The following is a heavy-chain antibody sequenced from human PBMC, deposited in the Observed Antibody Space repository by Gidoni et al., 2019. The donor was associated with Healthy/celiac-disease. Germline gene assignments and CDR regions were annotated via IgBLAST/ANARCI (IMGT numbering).Heavy chain of an antibody. J-gene: IGHJ4*02. CDR3: AAHRYYDILTGYYNENSFDY. CDR2: ISSSGSTI. D-gene: IGHD3-9*01. V-gene: IGHV3-48*03. CDR1: GFPFSSYE. Sequence: EVQLVESGGGLVQPGGSLRLSCAASGFPFSSYEMNWVRQAPGKGLEWVSYISSSGSTIYYADSVKGRFTISRDNAKNSLYLQMNSLRAEDTAVYYCAAHRYYDILTGYYNENSFDYWGQGTLVTVSS.